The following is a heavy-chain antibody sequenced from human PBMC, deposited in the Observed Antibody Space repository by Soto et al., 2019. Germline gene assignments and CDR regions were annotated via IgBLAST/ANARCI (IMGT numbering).Heavy chain of an antibody. Sequence: EMQLVESGGGLVQPGGSLRLSCAASGFTVSSNYMSWVRQAPGKGLEWVSVIYDSGSTYYADSVKGRFTISRDKSKDTLYLQMNSLRAEDTAVYYWARDSHGEGLDYWGQGTLVTVSS. CDR2: IYDSGST. CDR3: ARDSHGEGLDY. CDR1: GFTVSSNY. J-gene: IGHJ4*02. D-gene: IGHD4-17*01. V-gene: IGHV3-66*01.